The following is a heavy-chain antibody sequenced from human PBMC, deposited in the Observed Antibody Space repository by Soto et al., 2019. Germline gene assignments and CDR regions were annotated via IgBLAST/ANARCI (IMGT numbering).Heavy chain of an antibody. Sequence: QVQLVESGGGVVQPGRSLRLSCAASGFTFSSYGMHWVRQAPGKGLEWVAVISYDGSNKYYADSVKGRFTISRDNYKNTLYRKMNSLRAEDTAVYYCARGPAIVLVPAARNYYYVMDVWGQGTSVTVSS. J-gene: IGHJ6*02. CDR3: ARGPAIVLVPAARNYYYVMDV. D-gene: IGHD2-2*01. CDR2: ISYDGSNK. V-gene: IGHV3-30*03. CDR1: GFTFSSYG.